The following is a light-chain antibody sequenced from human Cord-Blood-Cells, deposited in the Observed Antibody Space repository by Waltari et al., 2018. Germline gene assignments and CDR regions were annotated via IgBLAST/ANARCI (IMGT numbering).Light chain of an antibody. V-gene: IGLV2-11*01. Sequence: QSALTQPRSVSGSPGQSVTISCTGTSSDVGGYNYFSWYQQHPGKAPKLMIYDVSKRPSWVPDRFSGSKSGNTASLTISGLQAEDEADYYCCSYAGSYLWVFGGGTKLTVL. CDR1: SSDVGGYNY. J-gene: IGLJ3*02. CDR3: CSYAGSYLWV. CDR2: DVS.